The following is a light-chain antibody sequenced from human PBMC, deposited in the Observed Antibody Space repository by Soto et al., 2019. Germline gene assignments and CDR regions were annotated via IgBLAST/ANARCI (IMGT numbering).Light chain of an antibody. Sequence: QSVLTQPPSASGTPGQRVTISCSGSSSNIGSNSVTWYQQLPGTAPKLLIYRSDQRPSGVPDRVSASKSGTSASLAISGLRSEDEADYYCAAWDDSLSGVAFGGGTKLTVL. CDR3: AAWDDSLSGVA. CDR2: RSD. V-gene: IGLV1-47*01. CDR1: SSNIGSNS. J-gene: IGLJ2*01.